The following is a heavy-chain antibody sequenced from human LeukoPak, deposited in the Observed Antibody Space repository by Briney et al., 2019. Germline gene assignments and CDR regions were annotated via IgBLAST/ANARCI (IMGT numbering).Heavy chain of an antibody. CDR3: ARGFGDWGLSWFDP. D-gene: IGHD3-10*01. V-gene: IGHV4-61*01. J-gene: IGHJ5*02. Sequence: SETLSLTCTVSGGSVSSGSYYWSWIRHPPGKGLGWIGYIYYSGSAKYNPSLKSRVTISVDTSKNQFSLKLTSVTAADTAVYYCARGFGDWGLSWFDPWGQGTLVTVSS. CDR1: GGSVSSGSYY. CDR2: IYYSGSA.